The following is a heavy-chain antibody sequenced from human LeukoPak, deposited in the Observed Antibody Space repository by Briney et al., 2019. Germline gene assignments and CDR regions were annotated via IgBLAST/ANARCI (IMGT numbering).Heavy chain of an antibody. CDR3: ARDSSSGGVDY. J-gene: IGHJ4*02. CDR2: IIPILGIA. D-gene: IGHD6-25*01. Sequence: SVKVSCKASGGTFSSYTISWVRQAPGQGLEWMGRIIPILGIANYARKFQGRVTITADKSTSTAYMELSSLRSEDTAVYYCARDSSSGGVDYWGQGTLVTVSS. CDR1: GGTFSSYT. V-gene: IGHV1-69*04.